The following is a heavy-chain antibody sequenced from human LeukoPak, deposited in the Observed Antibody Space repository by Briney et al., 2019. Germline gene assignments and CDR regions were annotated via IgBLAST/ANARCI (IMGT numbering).Heavy chain of an antibody. V-gene: IGHV3-7*04. J-gene: IGHJ4*02. Sequence: EGSLRLSCAVSGFTFSSYWMNWVRQAPGKGLEWVATIKQDGSEKYYVDSVKGRFTISRDNAKNSLYLQMNSLRAEDTAVYYCARGWAAAFDYWGQGTLVTVSS. D-gene: IGHD6-13*01. CDR2: IKQDGSEK. CDR1: GFTFSSYW. CDR3: ARGWAAAFDY.